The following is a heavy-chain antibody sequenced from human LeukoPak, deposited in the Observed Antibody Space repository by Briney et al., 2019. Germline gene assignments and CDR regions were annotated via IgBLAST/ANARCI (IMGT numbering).Heavy chain of an antibody. CDR1: GYTFTSYY. D-gene: IGHD6-13*01. Sequence: ASVKVSCKASGYTFTSYYMHWVRQAPGQGLEWMGIINPSGGSTSYAQKFQGRVTMTRDTSTSTVYMELSSLRSEDTAVYYCAIRVAAGTNIDHWYFDLWGRGTLVSVSS. CDR3: AIRVAAGTNIDHWYFDL. V-gene: IGHV1-46*01. CDR2: INPSGGST. J-gene: IGHJ2*01.